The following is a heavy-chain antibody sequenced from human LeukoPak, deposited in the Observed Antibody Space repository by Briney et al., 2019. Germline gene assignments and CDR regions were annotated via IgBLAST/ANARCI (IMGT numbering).Heavy chain of an antibody. D-gene: IGHD1-26*01. V-gene: IGHV1-18*01. CDR3: ARRGGSYSHSDF. CDR1: GYTFSSYG. J-gene: IGHJ4*02. CDR2: VSPFNGNT. Sequence: ASVKVSCKASGYTFSSYGIIWVRQAPGQGRQWMGWVSPFNGNTDYAPKLQGRVTMTTDTSTTTAYMELRSLTSDDTAVYYCARRGGSYSHSDFWGQGTLVTVSS.